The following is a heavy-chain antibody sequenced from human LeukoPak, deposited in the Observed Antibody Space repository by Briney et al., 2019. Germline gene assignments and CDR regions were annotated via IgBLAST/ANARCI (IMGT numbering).Heavy chain of an antibody. Sequence: SETLSLTCTASGVSISSEFWSWVRQPPGKGLEWVGYTHYTGSTNYNPSLKSRVTILVDKSKNQFSLKMIGMPAADTAVYYCARYVSSAGCDYWGQGIVVTVSS. V-gene: IGHV4-59*01. J-gene: IGHJ4*02. CDR3: ARYVSSAGCDY. D-gene: IGHD6-6*01. CDR2: THYTGST. CDR1: GVSISSEF.